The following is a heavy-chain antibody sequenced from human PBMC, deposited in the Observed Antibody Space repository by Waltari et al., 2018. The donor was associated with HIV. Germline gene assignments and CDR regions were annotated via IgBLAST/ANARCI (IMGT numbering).Heavy chain of an antibody. CDR3: AKGCGSGYYYYGMDV. V-gene: IGHV3-23*01. D-gene: IGHD2-21*01. CDR1: GFTFSSFA. CDR2: ISGSGGST. Sequence: EVQLLESGGGLVQPGGSLRLSCAASGFTFSSFALSWVRQAPGKGLEWVSAISGSGGSTYYADSVKGRFTISRDNSKNTLYLQMNSLRAEDTAVYYCAKGCGSGYYYYGMDVWGQGTTVTVSS. J-gene: IGHJ6*02.